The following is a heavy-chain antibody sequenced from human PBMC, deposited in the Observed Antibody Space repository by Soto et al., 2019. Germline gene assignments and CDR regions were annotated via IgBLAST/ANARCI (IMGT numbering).Heavy chain of an antibody. CDR2: INPNSGGT. CDR3: AREPGLYYLDV. Sequence: ASVKVSCKASGYTFTGYYMHWVRQPPGQGLEGMGWINPNSGGTNYAQKFQGWVTMTRDTSISTAYMELSRLRSDDTAVYYCAREPGLYYLDVWGQGTTVTVSS. J-gene: IGHJ6*02. D-gene: IGHD3-10*01. CDR1: GYTFTGYY. V-gene: IGHV1-2*04.